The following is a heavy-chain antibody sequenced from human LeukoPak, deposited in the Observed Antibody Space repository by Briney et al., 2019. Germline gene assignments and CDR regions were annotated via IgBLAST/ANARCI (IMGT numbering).Heavy chain of an antibody. Sequence: PGGSLRLSCAASGFTFSSYWMSWVRQAPGKGLEWVSGIGPSGSSTYYADSVKGRFTISRDNSKNTLYLQMNSLRAEDTAVYYCARGYWFYFDYWGQGTLVTVSS. J-gene: IGHJ4*02. CDR1: GFTFSSYW. V-gene: IGHV3-23*01. D-gene: IGHD2-8*02. CDR3: ARGYWFYFDY. CDR2: IGPSGSST.